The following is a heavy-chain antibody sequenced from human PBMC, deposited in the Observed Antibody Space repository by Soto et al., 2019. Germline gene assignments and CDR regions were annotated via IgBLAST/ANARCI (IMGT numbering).Heavy chain of an antibody. Sequence: GGSLRLTCAASGFTFDDFAMHWVRQAPGKGLEWVSGMSWNRGSIVYADSVKGRFTLSRHNAKNSLYLQMNSLRPEDTALYYCAKDISLGDFSAPDHWGQGTLVTVSS. CDR3: AKDISLGDFSAPDH. V-gene: IGHV3-9*01. CDR2: MSWNRGSI. J-gene: IGHJ4*02. CDR1: GFTFDDFA. D-gene: IGHD3-16*02.